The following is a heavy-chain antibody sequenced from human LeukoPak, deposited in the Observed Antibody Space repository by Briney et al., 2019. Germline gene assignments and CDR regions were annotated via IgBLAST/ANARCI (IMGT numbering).Heavy chain of an antibody. CDR1: GGSIRSSYYY. J-gene: IGHJ2*01. Sequence: SETLSLTCTVSGGSIRSSYYYWGWIRQPPGKGLEWIGSIYDSGSTYYNPSLKSRVTISVDTSKNQFSLKLTSVTAADTAVYYCARAPQPTSYGDYGKRYFDLWGRGTLVTVSS. V-gene: IGHV4-39*07. CDR3: ARAPQPTSYGDYGKRYFDL. D-gene: IGHD4-17*01. CDR2: IYDSGST.